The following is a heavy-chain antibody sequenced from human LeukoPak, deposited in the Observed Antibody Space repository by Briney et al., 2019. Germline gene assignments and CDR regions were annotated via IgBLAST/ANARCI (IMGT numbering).Heavy chain of an antibody. D-gene: IGHD6-19*01. CDR3: AKGWSSGWSVFDY. J-gene: IGHJ4*01. Sequence: GGSLRLSCAASGFTFSSYAMSWVRQAPGKGLEWVSAISGSGGSTYYADSVKGRFTISRDDSNNTLYLQMNSLGAEDAAVYYCAKGWSSGWSVFDYWGHGTLVTVSS. CDR2: ISGSGGST. CDR1: GFTFSSYA. V-gene: IGHV3-23*01.